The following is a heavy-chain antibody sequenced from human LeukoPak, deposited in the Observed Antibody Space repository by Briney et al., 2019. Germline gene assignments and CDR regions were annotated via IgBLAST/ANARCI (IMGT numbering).Heavy chain of an antibody. J-gene: IGHJ3*02. Sequence: SETLSLTCAVSGGSFSGYYWTWIRQPPGKGLEWIGEINHSGSANYNPSLKSRVTISLDTSKNQFSLKLSSVTAADTAVYYCARAHGKWEPYAFDIWGQGTMVTVSS. CDR3: ARAHGKWEPYAFDI. CDR2: INHSGSA. CDR1: GGSFSGYY. V-gene: IGHV4-34*01. D-gene: IGHD1-26*01.